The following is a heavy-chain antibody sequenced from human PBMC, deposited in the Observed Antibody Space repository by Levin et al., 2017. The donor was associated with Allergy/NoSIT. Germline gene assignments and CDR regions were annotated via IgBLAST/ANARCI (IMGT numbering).Heavy chain of an antibody. CDR2: IYYSGTT. V-gene: IGHV4-39*01. CDR3: ARHTALLWFEELVFDS. D-gene: IGHD3-10*01. Sequence: SETLSLTCTVSGGSFITSSYFWAWIRQPPGTGLEWLGSIYYSGTTYYNPSLKSRPTISIDTSTNQFPLKLRPVTAADTAVYYCARHTALLWFEELVFDSWGQGNLVAVSS. CDR1: GGSFITSSYF. J-gene: IGHJ4*02.